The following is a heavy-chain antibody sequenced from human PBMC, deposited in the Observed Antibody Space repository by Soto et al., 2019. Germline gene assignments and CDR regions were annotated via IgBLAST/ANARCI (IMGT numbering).Heavy chain of an antibody. CDR1: GVTSVNCA. CDR3: AKGSASGSPYYFDF. Sequence: RDSCGVAGVTSVNCAMSRVSKNPGKGLEWVSAITGSGGDTYHADSVRGRFTISRDNSKNTLFLQMTRLRADDTAVYYCAKGSASGSPYYFDFWGQGTVVTVSS. V-gene: IGHV3-23*01. D-gene: IGHD6-25*01. J-gene: IGHJ4*02. CDR2: ITGSGGDT.